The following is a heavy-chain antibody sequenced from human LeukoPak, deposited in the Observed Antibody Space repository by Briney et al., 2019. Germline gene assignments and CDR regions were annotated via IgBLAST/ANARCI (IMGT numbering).Heavy chain of an antibody. Sequence: GGSLRLSCAASGFSFSSYSMNWVRQAPGKGLEWVSSISSSSSYIYYADSVKGRFTISKDNSKDTLYLQMNSLRVEDTAVYYCARDGRDPGPLDYWGQGTLVTVSS. D-gene: IGHD2-21*02. V-gene: IGHV3-21*01. J-gene: IGHJ4*02. CDR2: ISSSSSYI. CDR3: ARDGRDPGPLDY. CDR1: GFSFSSYS.